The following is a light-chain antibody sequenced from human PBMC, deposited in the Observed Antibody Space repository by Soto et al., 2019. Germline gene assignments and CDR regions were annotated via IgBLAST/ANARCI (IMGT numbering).Light chain of an antibody. V-gene: IGKV3-11*01. Sequence: EIVLTQSPATLSLSPGERATLSCRTSQSVSSYLAWFQQKPGQPPRLLIYDASNRDTGIPARFSGSGSGTDFTLTISSLEPEDFAVYYCQQRRNWPLTFGGGTKVEIK. CDR1: QSVSSY. CDR2: DAS. CDR3: QQRRNWPLT. J-gene: IGKJ4*01.